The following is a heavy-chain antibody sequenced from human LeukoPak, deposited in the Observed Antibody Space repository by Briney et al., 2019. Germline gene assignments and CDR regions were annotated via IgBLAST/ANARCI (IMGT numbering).Heavy chain of an antibody. D-gene: IGHD2-2*01. CDR3: AKVRGGVPAAQYVDY. Sequence: GGSLRLSCAASGFTFSSYAMSWVRQAPGKGLEWVSAISGSGGSTYYADSVKGRFTISGDNSKNTLYLQMNSLRAEDTAVYYCAKVRGGVPAAQYVDYWGQGTLVTVSS. CDR2: ISGSGGST. CDR1: GFTFSSYA. V-gene: IGHV3-23*01. J-gene: IGHJ4*02.